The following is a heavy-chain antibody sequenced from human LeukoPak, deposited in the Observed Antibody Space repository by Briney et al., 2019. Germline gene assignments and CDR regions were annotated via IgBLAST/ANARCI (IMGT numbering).Heavy chain of an antibody. V-gene: IGHV1-3*01. Sequence: ASVKVSCKASGYTFTDYTMHWLRQAPGQRLDWMGWINGGSGNTKYSPEFQARVTITRDTSASTAYMELSSLRSEDTAVYYCANPRYGSSGYYYVDWGQGTLVTVSS. CDR3: ANPRYGSSGYYYVD. CDR1: GYTFTDYT. J-gene: IGHJ4*02. D-gene: IGHD3-22*01. CDR2: INGGSGNT.